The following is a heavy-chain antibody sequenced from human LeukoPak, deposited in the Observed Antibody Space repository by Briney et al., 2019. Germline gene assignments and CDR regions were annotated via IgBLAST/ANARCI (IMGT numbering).Heavy chain of an antibody. D-gene: IGHD3-22*01. CDR3: ARDVSYDSSGDAFDI. Sequence: GGSLRRSCAASGFAFGTYSMNWVRQAPGKGLEWVSSVSTAGSFIYYADSVKGRFTISRDNAQNSLFLQMRSLRADDTAVYYCARDVSYDSSGDAFDIWGQGTMVTVSS. V-gene: IGHV3-21*01. CDR1: GFAFGTYS. CDR2: VSTAGSFI. J-gene: IGHJ3*02.